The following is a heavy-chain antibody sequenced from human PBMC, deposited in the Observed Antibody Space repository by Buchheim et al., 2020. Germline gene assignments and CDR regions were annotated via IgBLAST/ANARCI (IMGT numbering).Heavy chain of an antibody. CDR3: HRSTTGTAGDY. CDR2: INSDGSST. V-gene: IGHV3-74*01. J-gene: IGHJ4*02. CDR1: GFTFISYW. Sequence: EVQLVESGGGLVQPAGSLRLSCAASGFTFISYWMHWVRQAPGKGLVWVSRINSDGSSTSYADSVTGRFTISRDNDKNKQDLQMNSLRAEDTAVYYCHRSTTGTAGDYWGQGTL. D-gene: IGHD1-1*01.